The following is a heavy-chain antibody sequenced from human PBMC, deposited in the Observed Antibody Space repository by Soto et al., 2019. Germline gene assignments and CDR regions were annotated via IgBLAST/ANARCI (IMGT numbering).Heavy chain of an antibody. Sequence: GGSLRLSCAASGLTFSNYGMHWVRQAPGKGLEYIAAISSNGGNTYYANSVKGRFTISRDNSKNTVYLQMGSLRAEDMAVYYCARKYGGTAFDIWGQGTMVTVSS. CDR1: GLTFSNYG. CDR2: ISSNGGNT. CDR3: ARKYGGTAFDI. V-gene: IGHV3-64*01. D-gene: IGHD3-16*01. J-gene: IGHJ3*02.